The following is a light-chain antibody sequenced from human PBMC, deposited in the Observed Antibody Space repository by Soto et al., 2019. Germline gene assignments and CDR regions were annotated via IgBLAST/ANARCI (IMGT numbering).Light chain of an antibody. CDR2: GAS. J-gene: IGKJ5*01. V-gene: IGKV3D-20*02. CDR3: QQRHMWPIT. CDR1: QSVSSSY. Sequence: IVLTQSPGTLSLSPGERPTLSFTASQSVSSSYLAWYQQKPGQAPRLLIYGASSRATGIPPRFSGSGSGTDFTLTISSLEPEDSAVYYCQQRHMWPITFGQGTRLEI.